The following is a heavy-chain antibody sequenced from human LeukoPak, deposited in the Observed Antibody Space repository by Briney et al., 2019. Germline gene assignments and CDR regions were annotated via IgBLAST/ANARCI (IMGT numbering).Heavy chain of an antibody. D-gene: IGHD3-16*02. V-gene: IGHV3-66*01. CDR2: IYSGGST. J-gene: IGHJ4*02. CDR1: GFTVSSNY. Sequence: GGSLRLSCAASGFTVSSNYMSWVRQAPGKGLEWVSVIYSGGSTYYADSVKGRFTIPRDNSKNTLYLQMNSLRAEDTAVYYCAKGGSYRSQPYFDYWGQGTPVTVSS. CDR3: AKGGSYRSQPYFDY.